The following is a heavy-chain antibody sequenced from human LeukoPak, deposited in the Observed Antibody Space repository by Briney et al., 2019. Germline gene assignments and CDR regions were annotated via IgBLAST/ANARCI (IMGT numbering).Heavy chain of an antibody. CDR1: GGSISSGDYY. CDR3: ARPGAVAGHYYYYMDV. J-gene: IGHJ6*03. D-gene: IGHD6-19*01. CDR2: IYYSGST. Sequence: SENLSLTCTVSGGSISSGDYYWSWIRQPPGKGLGWIGYIYYSGSTYYNPSLKSRVTISVDTSKNQFSLKLSSVTAADTAVYYCARPGAVAGHYYYYMDVWGKGTTVTVSS. V-gene: IGHV4-30-4*08.